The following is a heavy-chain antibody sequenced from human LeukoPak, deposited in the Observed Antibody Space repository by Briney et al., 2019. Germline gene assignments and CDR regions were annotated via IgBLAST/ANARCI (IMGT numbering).Heavy chain of an antibody. CDR2: IYTGGGT. D-gene: IGHD6-13*01. J-gene: IGHJ4*02. CDR1: GFTVSSYS. Sequence: PGGSLRLSCAASGFTVSSYSMSWVRQAPGKGLECVSVIYTGGGTYYADSLKSRFTISRDNSKNTLYLQMNSLRAEDTAVYYCARMNRDGYRSWYPFDYWGQGTLVTVSS. V-gene: IGHV3-53*01. CDR3: ARMNRDGYRSWYPFDY.